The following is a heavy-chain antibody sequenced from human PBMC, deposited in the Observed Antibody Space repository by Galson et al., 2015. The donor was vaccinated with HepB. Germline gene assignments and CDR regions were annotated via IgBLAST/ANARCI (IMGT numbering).Heavy chain of an antibody. Sequence: SLRLSCAASEFTFSSYAMHWVRQAPGKGLEWVAVISYDGSNKYYADSVKGRFTISRDNSKNTLYLQMNSLRAEDTAVYYCARAAQELLWFGELLSEYFQHWGQGTLVTVSS. J-gene: IGHJ1*01. CDR1: EFTFSSYA. CDR3: ARAAQELLWFGELLSEYFQH. V-gene: IGHV3-30-3*01. D-gene: IGHD3-10*01. CDR2: ISYDGSNK.